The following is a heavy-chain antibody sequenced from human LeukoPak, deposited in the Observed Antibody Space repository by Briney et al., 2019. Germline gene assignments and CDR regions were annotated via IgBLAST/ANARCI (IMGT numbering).Heavy chain of an antibody. Sequence: GESLRISCKGSGCSFTSYWISWVRQMPGKGLEWMWRIDPSDSYTNYSPSFQGHVTISADKSISTAYLQWSSLKASDTAMYYCARQDCSGGSCFRNYWFDPWGQGTLVTVSS. D-gene: IGHD2-15*01. V-gene: IGHV5-10-1*01. CDR3: ARQDCSGGSCFRNYWFDP. CDR2: IDPSDSYT. CDR1: GCSFTSYW. J-gene: IGHJ5*02.